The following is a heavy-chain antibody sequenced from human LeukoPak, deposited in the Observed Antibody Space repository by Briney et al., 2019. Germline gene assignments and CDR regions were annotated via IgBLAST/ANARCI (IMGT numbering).Heavy chain of an antibody. J-gene: IGHJ4*02. CDR3: AKFGDYGHY. V-gene: IGHV4-4*07. CDR2: IHRSGSI. D-gene: IGHD4-17*01. Sequence: SETLSLTCTVSGGSISSYWWSWLRQPAGKELEWIGRIHRSGSIRYNPSLESRVIMSVDASQNHFSLRMTSVTAADTAVYYCAKFGDYGHYWGQGILVTVSS. CDR1: GGSISSYW.